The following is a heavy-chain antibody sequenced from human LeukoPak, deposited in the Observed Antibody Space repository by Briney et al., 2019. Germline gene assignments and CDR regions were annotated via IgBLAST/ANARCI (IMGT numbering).Heavy chain of an antibody. CDR1: GGTFSSYA. D-gene: IGHD2-2*01. CDR3: ARERDCSSTSCYDP. J-gene: IGHJ5*02. V-gene: IGHV1-69*05. Sequence: ASVKVSCKASGGTFSSYAISWVRQAPGQGLGWMGRIIPIFGTANYAQKFQGRVTITTDESTSTAYMELSSLRSEDTAVYYCARERDCSSTSCYDPWGQGTLVTVSS. CDR2: IIPIFGTA.